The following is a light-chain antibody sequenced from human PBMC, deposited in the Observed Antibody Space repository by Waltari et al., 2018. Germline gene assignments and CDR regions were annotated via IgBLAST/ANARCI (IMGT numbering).Light chain of an antibody. CDR3: QTWGTDVV. Sequence: QLVLTQSPSASASLGASVKLTCTLSSGHNSYAIAWHQQRPEKGPRYLMKLNSDGRHRKGDGIPDPLSGSSSGAERYLTISSLQSEDEADYYCQTWGTDVVFGGGTKLTVL. V-gene: IGLV4-69*01. CDR1: SGHNSYA. CDR2: LNSDGRH. J-gene: IGLJ2*01.